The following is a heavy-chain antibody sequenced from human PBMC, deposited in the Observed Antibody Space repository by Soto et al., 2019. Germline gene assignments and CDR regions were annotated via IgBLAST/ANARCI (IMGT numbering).Heavy chain of an antibody. CDR2: IYYSGST. J-gene: IGHJ6*02. V-gene: IGHV4-31*03. CDR3: ARLSWNYRYDYYGMDV. CDR1: GGSISSGGYY. D-gene: IGHD1-7*01. Sequence: PSETLSLTCTVSGGSISSGGYYWSWIRQHPGKGLEWIGYIYYSGSTYYNPSLKSRVTISVDTSKNQFSLKLSSVTAADTAMYYCARLSWNYRYDYYGMDVWGQGTTVTVSS.